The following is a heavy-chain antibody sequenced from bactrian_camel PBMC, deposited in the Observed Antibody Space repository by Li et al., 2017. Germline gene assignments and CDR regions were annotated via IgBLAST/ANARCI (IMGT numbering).Heavy chain of an antibody. Sequence: HVQLVESGGGSVQAGGSLTLSCAASGITSSTNCIGWFRQAPGKEREGVATIATGGGVTYYADSVKGRFTISKDAAKNILYLEMNGLRPEDTAMYYCAADIFPCHTPAKLTRISAEYWGQGTQVTVS. J-gene: IGHJ4*01. V-gene: IGHV3S54*01. D-gene: IGHD2*01. CDR3: AADIFPCHTPAKLTRISAEY. CDR2: IATGGGVT. CDR1: GITSSTNC.